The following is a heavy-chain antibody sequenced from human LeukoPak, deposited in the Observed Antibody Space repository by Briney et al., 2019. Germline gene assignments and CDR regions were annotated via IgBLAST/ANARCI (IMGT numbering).Heavy chain of an antibody. CDR3: ARALNYYDSSGYYIFDY. D-gene: IGHD3-22*01. CDR2: INWNGGST. CDR1: GFTFSSYN. Sequence: GGSLRLSCAASGFTFSSYNMNWVRQAPGKGLEWVSGINWNGGSTGYADSVKGRFTISRDNAKNSLYLQMNSLRAEDTALYYCARALNYYDSSGYYIFDYWGQGTLVTVSS. V-gene: IGHV3-20*04. J-gene: IGHJ4*02.